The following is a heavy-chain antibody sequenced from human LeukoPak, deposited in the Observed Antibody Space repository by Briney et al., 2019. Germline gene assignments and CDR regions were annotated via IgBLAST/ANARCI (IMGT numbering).Heavy chain of an antibody. D-gene: IGHD1-26*01. CDR3: ARDAHGSYGY. CDR2: IIPIFGTA. Sequence: GRSLRLSCAASGFTFSSYAISWVRQAPGQGLEWMGGIIPIFGTANYAQKFQGRVTITADESTSTAYMELSSLRSEDTAVYYCARDAHGSYGYWGQGTLVTVSS. V-gene: IGHV1-69*01. CDR1: GFTFSSYA. J-gene: IGHJ4*02.